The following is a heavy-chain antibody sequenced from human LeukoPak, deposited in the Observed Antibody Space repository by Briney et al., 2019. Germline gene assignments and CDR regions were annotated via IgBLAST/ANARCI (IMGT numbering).Heavy chain of an antibody. CDR3: ARDLPFED. V-gene: IGHV1-2*06. D-gene: IGHD2/OR15-2a*01. Sequence: ASVKVSCKASGYTFTTYHMHWVRQAPGQGLKWMGRMHPSSGATNYAQRFQGRVTLTRDTSIDTAYMELSRLTSDDTAVYYCARDLPFEDWGQGTLVTVSS. J-gene: IGHJ4*02. CDR2: MHPSSGAT. CDR1: GYTFTTYH.